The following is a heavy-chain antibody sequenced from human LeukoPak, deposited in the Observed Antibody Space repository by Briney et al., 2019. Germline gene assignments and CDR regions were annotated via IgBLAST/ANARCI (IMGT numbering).Heavy chain of an antibody. CDR3: ASTQDGVTEDY. CDR2: IYHGGTT. Sequence: SETLSVTCTDSGGSISSGGYSWIWIRQPPGRGRGWIGYIYHGGTTYYPPSIKSRVTISVERSNHHSPLELSSVTAAATAVYYWASTQDGVTEDYWGQGTLVTVSS. CDR1: GGSISSGGYS. D-gene: IGHD5-18*01. V-gene: IGHV4-30-2*01. J-gene: IGHJ4*02.